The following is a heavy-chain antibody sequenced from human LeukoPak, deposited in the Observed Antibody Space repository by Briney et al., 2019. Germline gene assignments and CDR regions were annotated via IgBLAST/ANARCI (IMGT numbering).Heavy chain of an antibody. CDR1: GYSISSAYY. J-gene: IGHJ4*02. Sequence: SETLSLTCTVSGYSISSAYYWGWIRQPPGKGLEWIGEINHSGSTNYNPSLKSRVTISVDTSKNQFSLKLSSVTAADTAVYYCARLAYDILTGYYYHFDYWGQGTLVTVSS. V-gene: IGHV4-38-2*02. CDR2: INHSGST. D-gene: IGHD3-9*01. CDR3: ARLAYDILTGYYYHFDY.